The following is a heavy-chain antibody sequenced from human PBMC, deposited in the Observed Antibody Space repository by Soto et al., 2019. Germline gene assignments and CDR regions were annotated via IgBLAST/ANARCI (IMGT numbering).Heavy chain of an antibody. Sequence: QVQLQESGPGLVKPSGTLSLTCAVSGGSTSSGDWWSWVRQPPGKGLEWIGEIYHSGSTNLNPSLESRVNMSVDKSKNEFSLKLTSVTAADTAVYYCARMGSPVTTARLDYWGQGTLVTVSS. CDR3: ARMGSPVTTARLDY. CDR2: IYHSGST. CDR1: GGSTSSGDW. D-gene: IGHD4-17*01. J-gene: IGHJ4*02. V-gene: IGHV4-4*02.